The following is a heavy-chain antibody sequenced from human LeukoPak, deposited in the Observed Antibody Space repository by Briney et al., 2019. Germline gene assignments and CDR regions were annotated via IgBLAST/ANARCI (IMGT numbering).Heavy chain of an antibody. CDR1: GFTVSGIC. Sequence: PGGSLRLSCAASGFTVSGICMSWVRQTPGKGLKWVSVICGGGTTYYADSVKGRFTISRDNSKNTLYLQMNSLRAEDTAVYYCAKDRPAGGSPLMDYWGQGTLVTVSS. D-gene: IGHD1-26*01. CDR3: AKDRPAGGSPLMDY. CDR2: ICGGGTT. V-gene: IGHV3-53*01. J-gene: IGHJ4*02.